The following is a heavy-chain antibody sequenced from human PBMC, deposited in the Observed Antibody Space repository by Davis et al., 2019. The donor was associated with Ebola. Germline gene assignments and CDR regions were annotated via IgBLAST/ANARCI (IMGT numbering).Heavy chain of an antibody. V-gene: IGHV3-30*02. D-gene: IGHD4-23*01. J-gene: IGHJ4*02. CDR2: IRYDGSNK. CDR1: GFTFSSYG. Sequence: GESLKISCAASGFTFSSYGMHWVRQAPGKGLEWVAFIRYDGSNKYYADSVKGRFTISRDNSKNTLYLQMNSLRAEDTAVYYCARATVANYWGQGTLVTVSS. CDR3: ARATVANY.